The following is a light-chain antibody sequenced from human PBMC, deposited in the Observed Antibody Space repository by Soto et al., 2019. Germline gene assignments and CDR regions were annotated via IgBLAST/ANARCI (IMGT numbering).Light chain of an antibody. CDR1: QSVSSSY. CDR3: QQYGSSPGT. CDR2: GAS. V-gene: IGKV3-20*01. J-gene: IGKJ1*01. Sequence: EIVLTQSPGTLSLSPGERATLSFRASQSVSSSYLAGYQQKPGQAPRLLIYGASSRATGIPDRFSGSGSGTDFTLNISKLEPEDFAVYYRQQYGSSPGTFGQGTKVEIK.